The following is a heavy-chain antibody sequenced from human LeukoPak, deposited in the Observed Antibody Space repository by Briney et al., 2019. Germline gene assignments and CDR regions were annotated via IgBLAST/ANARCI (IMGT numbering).Heavy chain of an antibody. CDR3: ARSSPSATFEDY. V-gene: IGHV4-4*02. Sequence: PGGSLRLSCAASGFTFSSYAMSWVRQPPGKGLEWIGEIYDSGNTNYNPSLKSRVTISVDKSKNQFSLKLSSVTAADTAVYYCARSSPSATFEDYWGQGTLVTVSS. D-gene: IGHD2-15*01. CDR1: GFTFSSYAM. J-gene: IGHJ4*02. CDR2: IYDSGNT.